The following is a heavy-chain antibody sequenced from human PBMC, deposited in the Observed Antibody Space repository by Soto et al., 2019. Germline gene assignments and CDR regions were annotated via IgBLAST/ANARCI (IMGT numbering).Heavy chain of an antibody. J-gene: IGHJ5*02. CDR2: IYYTGTT. Sequence: QVQLQESGPGLVKPSETLSLTCTVSGGSISPYYWSWIRQPPGKGLEWIGYIYYTGTTRYNPSLKSRATTSVDTSKNQFSLKLSSVTAADTAVYYCARLGGYYQALDTWGQGTLVTVSS. V-gene: IGHV4-59*08. CDR1: GGSISPYY. D-gene: IGHD3-22*01. CDR3: ARLGGYYQALDT.